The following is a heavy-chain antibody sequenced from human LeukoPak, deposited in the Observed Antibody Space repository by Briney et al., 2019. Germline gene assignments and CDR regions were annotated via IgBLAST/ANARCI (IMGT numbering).Heavy chain of an antibody. CDR1: GGTFSNYA. Sequence: SVKVSCKASGGTFSNYAVSWVRQAPGQGLEWMGGIIPIYGTTNYAQKFQGRVTITADKSTSTVYMELSSLRSEDTAVYYCARDRWPVTRIQYYYYMDIWGKGTTVTVSS. CDR2: IIPIYGTT. D-gene: IGHD4-17*01. CDR3: ARDRWPVTRIQYYYYMDI. V-gene: IGHV1-69*06. J-gene: IGHJ6*03.